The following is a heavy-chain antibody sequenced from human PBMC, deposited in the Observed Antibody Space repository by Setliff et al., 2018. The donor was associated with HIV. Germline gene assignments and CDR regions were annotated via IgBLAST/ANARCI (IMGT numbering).Heavy chain of an antibody. Sequence: GGSLRLSCAASGFTFSSYEMNWVRQAPGKGLEWVALMYDGGTTHYSDSVKGRFTISRDISNNTLDLQMNSLRVDDTAVYYCAKGSGFYDYWGQGTLVTVSS. CDR2: MYDGGTT. CDR3: AKGSGFYDY. CDR1: GFTFSSYE. D-gene: IGHD3-22*01. J-gene: IGHJ4*02. V-gene: IGHV3-53*01.